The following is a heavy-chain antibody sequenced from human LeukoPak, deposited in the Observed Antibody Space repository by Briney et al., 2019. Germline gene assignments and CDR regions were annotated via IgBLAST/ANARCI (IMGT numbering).Heavy chain of an antibody. D-gene: IGHD2-21*02. Sequence: SETLSLTCTVSGGSISRYYWSWIRHPPGKGRECLGYIYYSGSTTYTPSLKSRVTLSVDASNDQFSLKRRSVTGADTAVYYCARHDPVGATAIALRWGAFYIWGQGTMVSVSS. V-gene: IGHV4-59*08. J-gene: IGHJ3*02. CDR1: GGSISRYY. CDR2: IYYSGST. CDR3: ARHDPVGATAIALRWGAFYI.